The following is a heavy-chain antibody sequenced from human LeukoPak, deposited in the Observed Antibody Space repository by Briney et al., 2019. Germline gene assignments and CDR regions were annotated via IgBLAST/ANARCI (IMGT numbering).Heavy chain of an antibody. CDR3: ARFATSVPIY. D-gene: IGHD5/OR15-5a*01. CDR2: ISSSSSYI. V-gene: IGHV3-21*04. Sequence: GGSLRLSCAASGFTFSSDSMNWVRQAPGKGLEWVSAISSSSSYIYHADSVKGRFTISRDNSKNTLYLQMNSLRAEDTAVYYCARFATSVPIYWGQGTLVIVSS. J-gene: IGHJ4*02. CDR1: GFTFSSDS.